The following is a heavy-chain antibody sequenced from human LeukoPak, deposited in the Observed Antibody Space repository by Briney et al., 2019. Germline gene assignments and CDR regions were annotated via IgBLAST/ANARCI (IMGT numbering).Heavy chain of an antibody. CDR1: GGSISSSSYY. Sequence: PSETLSLTCTVSGGSISSSSYYWGWIRQPPGKGLEWIGSIYYSGSTYYNPSFKSRVTISVDTSKNQFSLKLSSVTAADTAVYYCARRAIFEGPFDYWGQGTLVTVSS. V-gene: IGHV4-39*01. CDR3: ARRAIFEGPFDY. D-gene: IGHD3-3*01. CDR2: IYYSGST. J-gene: IGHJ4*02.